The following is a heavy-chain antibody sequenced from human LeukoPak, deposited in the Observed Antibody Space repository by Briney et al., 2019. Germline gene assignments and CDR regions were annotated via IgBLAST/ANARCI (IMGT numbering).Heavy chain of an antibody. J-gene: IGHJ6*03. V-gene: IGHV2-70*11. CDR1: GFSLSTYGKC. Sequence: SGPALVKPTQTLTLTCTFSGFSLSTYGKCLSWIRQPPGKALEWLARIEWDDDKYYSTSLKTRLTISKDISKNQVVLTMTNVDPVDTATYYCAQMQRVTTGATTAYYMDVWGKGTTVTVSS. CDR2: IEWDDDK. D-gene: IGHD1-1*01. CDR3: AQMQRVTTGATTAYYMDV.